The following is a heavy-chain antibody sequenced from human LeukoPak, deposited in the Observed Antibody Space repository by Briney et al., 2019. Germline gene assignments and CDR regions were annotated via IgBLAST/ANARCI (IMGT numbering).Heavy chain of an antibody. CDR2: IKEDGSEK. CDR3: CRRWLNYYYYGMDV. J-gene: IGHJ6*02. D-gene: IGHD5-18*01. CDR1: EFTFSSHW. V-gene: IGHV3-7*01. Sequence: GSLRLSCAASEFTFSSHWMSWVRQAPGKGLEWVANIKEDGSEKYYVDSAKGRFTISRDNAKNSLYLQMNSLRAEDTAVYYCCRRWLNYYYYGMDVWGQGTTVTVSS.